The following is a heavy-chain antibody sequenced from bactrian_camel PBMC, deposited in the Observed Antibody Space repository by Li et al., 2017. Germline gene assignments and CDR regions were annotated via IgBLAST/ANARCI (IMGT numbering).Heavy chain of an antibody. CDR1: GDDFGRLS. V-gene: IGHV3S55*01. D-gene: IGHD1*01. J-gene: IGHJ4*01. CDR2: IDRDGVT. Sequence: HVQLVESGGGSVQAGGSLMLSCKVSGDDFGRLSMAWFRQAPGKEREGVAGIDRDGVTKYADSVKGRFTISQDNVKNTMDLQMNSLKPEDTGMYYCAVRHVCLDLLTAIPLATLVGQGTQVTVS.